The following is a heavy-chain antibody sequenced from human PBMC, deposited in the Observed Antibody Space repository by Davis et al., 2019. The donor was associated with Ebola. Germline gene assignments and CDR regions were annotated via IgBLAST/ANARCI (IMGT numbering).Heavy chain of an antibody. V-gene: IGHV3-30*02. CDR1: GFTFSSYG. Sequence: GGSLRLSCAASGFTFSSYGMHWVRQAPGKGLEWVAFIRYDGSNKYYADSVKGRFTISRDNAKNSLYLQMNSLRAEDTAVYYCAKDWKTDFVVVVAATDYGMDVWGQGTTVTVSS. D-gene: IGHD2-15*01. J-gene: IGHJ6*02. CDR2: IRYDGSNK. CDR3: AKDWKTDFVVVVAATDYGMDV.